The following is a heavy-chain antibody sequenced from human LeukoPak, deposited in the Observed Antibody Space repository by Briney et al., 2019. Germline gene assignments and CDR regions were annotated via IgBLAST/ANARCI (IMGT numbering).Heavy chain of an antibody. V-gene: IGHV1-18*01. CDR3: ARDEDRGDISHGY. D-gene: IGHD5-12*01. CDR2: ISAYNGNT. J-gene: IGHJ4*02. Sequence: GASVNVSCKASGYTFINYGITWVRQAPGQGLEWMGWISAYNGNTNYAQKLQGRVTMTTDTSTSTAYMELRSLRSDDTAVYYCARDEDRGDISHGYWGQGTLVTVSS. CDR1: GYTFINYG.